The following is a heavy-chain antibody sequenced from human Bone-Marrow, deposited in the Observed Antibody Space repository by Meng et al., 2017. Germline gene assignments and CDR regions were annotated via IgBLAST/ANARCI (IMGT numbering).Heavy chain of an antibody. CDR3: ARARLQSNNWGIDY. V-gene: IGHV1-2*06. CDR2: INPKSGDT. CDR1: GYNFPDYY. J-gene: IGHJ4*02. D-gene: IGHD5-24*01. Sequence: ASVKVSCKPSGYNFPDYYIHWVRRAPGQGLEWMGRINPKSGDTHYAQKFQARVTMTGDTSISTAYMELSGLRSDDTAMYYCARARLQSNNWGIDYWGQGTLVTVSS.